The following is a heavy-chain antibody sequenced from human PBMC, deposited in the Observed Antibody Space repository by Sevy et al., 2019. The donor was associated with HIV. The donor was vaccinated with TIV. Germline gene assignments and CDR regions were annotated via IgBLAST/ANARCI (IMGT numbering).Heavy chain of an antibody. CDR2: IGSGGDA. CDR1: GFTFSSYD. D-gene: IGHD5-12*01. CDR3: ARSGGYSDYGMDV. J-gene: IGHJ6*02. V-gene: IGHV3-13*01. Sequence: GGSLRLSCGASGFTFSSYDMHWVRQAAGKGLEWDSGIGSGGDAYYPGSVKGRFTISRENAKNSLYLQMNSLRAGDTAVYYCARSGGYSDYGMDVWGQGTTVTVSS.